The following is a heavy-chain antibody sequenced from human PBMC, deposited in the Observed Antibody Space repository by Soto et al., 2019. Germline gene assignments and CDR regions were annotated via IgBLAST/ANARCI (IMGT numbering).Heavy chain of an antibody. J-gene: IGHJ4*02. Sequence: SETLSLTCSASGGSISSYYWSWIRQPPGKGLEWIGYIYYSGSTNYNPSLKSRVTISVDTSKNQFSLKLNSVTAADTAVYYCARGGSSGYSYGWGQGTLVTVSS. V-gene: IGHV4-59*01. D-gene: IGHD5-18*01. CDR2: IYYSGST. CDR1: GGSISSYY. CDR3: ARGGSSGYSYG.